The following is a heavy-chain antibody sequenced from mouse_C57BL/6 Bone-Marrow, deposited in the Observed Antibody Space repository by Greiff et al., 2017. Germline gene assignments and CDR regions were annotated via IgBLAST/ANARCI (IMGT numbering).Heavy chain of an antibody. V-gene: IGHV1-39*01. CDR1: GYSFTDYN. CDR3: ATNYGSSPYYAMDY. D-gene: IGHD1-1*01. Sequence: EVNLVESGPELVKPGASVKISCKASGYSFTDYNMNWVKQSNGKSLEWIGVINPNYGTTSYNQKFKGKATLTVDQSSSTAYMQLNSLTSEDSAVYYCATNYGSSPYYAMDYWGQGTSVTVSS. J-gene: IGHJ4*01. CDR2: INPNYGTT.